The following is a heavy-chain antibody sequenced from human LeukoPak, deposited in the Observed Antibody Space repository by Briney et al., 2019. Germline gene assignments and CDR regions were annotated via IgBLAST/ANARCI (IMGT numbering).Heavy chain of an antibody. CDR2: IYSGGST. CDR3: ASPRVVVGYYMNV. Sequence: GSLRLSCAASGFTVSSNYMSWVRQAPGKGLEWVSVIYSGGSTYYADSVKGRFTISRDNSKNTPYLQMNSLRAEDTAVYYCASPRVVVGYYMNVWGKGTTVTVSS. J-gene: IGHJ6*03. D-gene: IGHD2-15*01. V-gene: IGHV3-66*02. CDR1: GFTVSSNY.